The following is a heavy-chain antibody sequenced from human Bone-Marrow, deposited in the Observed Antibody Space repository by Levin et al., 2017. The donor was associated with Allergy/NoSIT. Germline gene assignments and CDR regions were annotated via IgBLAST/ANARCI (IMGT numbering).Heavy chain of an antibody. CDR2: ISGSGGST. D-gene: IGHD2-15*01. Sequence: GGSLRLSCAASGFTFNNYAMSWLRQAPGKGLEWVSAISGSGGSTYYADSVKGRFTISRDNSKNTLYLQMNSLRAEDTAVYYCAREGYCSGGSCYYGDYWGQGTLVTVSS. J-gene: IGHJ4*02. CDR3: AREGYCSGGSCYYGDY. V-gene: IGHV3-23*01. CDR1: GFTFNNYA.